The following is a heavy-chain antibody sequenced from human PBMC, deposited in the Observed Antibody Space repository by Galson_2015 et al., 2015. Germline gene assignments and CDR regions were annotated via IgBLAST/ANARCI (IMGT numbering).Heavy chain of an antibody. V-gene: IGHV1-2*04. D-gene: IGHD1/OR15-1a*01. CDR3: ARGSRRVTTEGGGNWFDP. CDR2: INPNSGGT. CDR1: GYTFTDYY. Sequence: SVKVSCKASGYTFTDYYMHWVRQAPGQGLEWMGWINPNSGGTNYEQKFQGWLTMTRDTSISTAYMELSRLTSDDTAVYYCARGSRRVTTEGGGNWFDPWGQGTLVIVSS. J-gene: IGHJ5*02.